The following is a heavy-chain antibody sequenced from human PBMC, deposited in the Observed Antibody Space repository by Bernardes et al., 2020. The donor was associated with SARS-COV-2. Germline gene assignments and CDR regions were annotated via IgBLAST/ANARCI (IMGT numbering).Heavy chain of an antibody. D-gene: IGHD2-2*03. CDR3: ATPLGSFGGMDV. V-gene: IGHV1-24*01. CDR1: GYTLTELS. J-gene: IGHJ6*02. Sequence: ASVKVSCKVSGYTLTELSMHWVRQAPGKGLEWMGGFDPEDGETIYAQKFQGRVTMTEDTSTDTAYMELSSLRSEDTAVYYCATPLGSFGGMDVWGQGTTVTVSS. CDR2: FDPEDGET.